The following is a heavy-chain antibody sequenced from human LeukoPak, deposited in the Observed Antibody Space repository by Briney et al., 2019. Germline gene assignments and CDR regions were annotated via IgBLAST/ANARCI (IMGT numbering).Heavy chain of an antibody. Sequence: GGSLRLSCAASGFTFSNYWMHWVRQAPGKGLEWVSAISGSGGSTYYADSVKGRFTISRDNPKNTLYLQMNSLRAEDTAVYYCAKPSDSSGYHGGRLAYYFDYWGQGTLVTVSS. CDR3: AKPSDSSGYHGGRLAYYFDY. CDR1: GFTFSNYW. D-gene: IGHD3-22*01. CDR2: ISGSGGST. J-gene: IGHJ4*02. V-gene: IGHV3-23*01.